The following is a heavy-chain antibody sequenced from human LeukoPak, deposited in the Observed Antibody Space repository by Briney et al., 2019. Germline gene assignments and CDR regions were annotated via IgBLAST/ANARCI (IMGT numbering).Heavy chain of an antibody. CDR2: IHYSGST. CDR1: GGPISSSSYY. D-gene: IGHD6-13*01. J-gene: IGHJ4*02. Sequence: KPSETLSLTCTVSGGPISSSSYYWGWIRQPPGKGLEWIGSIHYSGSTHYNPSLKSRVTISVDTSKNQFSLKLSSVTAADTAVYYCARGPYSSSWETLFDYWGQGTLVTVSS. CDR3: ARGPYSSSWETLFDY. V-gene: IGHV4-39*07.